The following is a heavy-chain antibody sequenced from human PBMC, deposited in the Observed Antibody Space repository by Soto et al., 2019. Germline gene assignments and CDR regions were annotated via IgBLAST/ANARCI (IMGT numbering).Heavy chain of an antibody. V-gene: IGHV3-33*01. CDR3: ARGTSMVGASDHFGY. D-gene: IGHD1-26*01. CDR2: IWHDGTKK. Sequence: GWSLRLSCAASAFTFSNYAMDWVRQAPGKGLEWVSLIWHDGTKKYYADSVKGRFTISRDNSKNTVYLQMNSLRAEDTAIYYCARGTSMVGASDHFGYWGQGTPVTGSS. CDR1: AFTFSNYA. J-gene: IGHJ4*02.